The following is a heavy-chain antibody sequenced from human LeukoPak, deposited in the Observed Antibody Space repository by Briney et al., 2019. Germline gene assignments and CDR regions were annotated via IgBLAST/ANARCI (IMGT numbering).Heavy chain of an antibody. D-gene: IGHD3-22*01. CDR2: IYYSGST. CDR3: ARLGYYYDSSGYYYEELFDY. Sequence: SETLSLTCTVSGGSISSYYWSWIRQPPGKGLEWIGYIYYSGSTNYNPSLKSRVTISVDTSKNQFSLKLSSVTAADTAVYYCARLGYYYDSSGYYYEELFDYWGQGALVTVSS. J-gene: IGHJ4*02. V-gene: IGHV4-59*08. CDR1: GGSISSYY.